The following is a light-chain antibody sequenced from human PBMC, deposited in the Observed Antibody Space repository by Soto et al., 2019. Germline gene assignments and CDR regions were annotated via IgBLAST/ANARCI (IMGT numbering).Light chain of an antibody. CDR1: QSISSW. Sequence: DIQMTQSPSTLSASVGDRVTMTCRASQSISSWLAWYQQKPGKAPKLLIYKASSLESGVPSRFSGSGSGTEFTLTSSSLQPDDFATYYCQQYNSYWTFGQGTKVEIK. CDR2: KAS. J-gene: IGKJ1*01. V-gene: IGKV1-5*03. CDR3: QQYNSYWT.